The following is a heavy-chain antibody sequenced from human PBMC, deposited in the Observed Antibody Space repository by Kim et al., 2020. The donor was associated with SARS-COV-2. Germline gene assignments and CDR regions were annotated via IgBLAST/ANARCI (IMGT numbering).Heavy chain of an antibody. CDR3: ARGRARGYSYGDDY. Sequence: ADPVKGRFTISRDNSKNTLYLQMNSLRAEDTAVYYCARGRARGYSYGDDYWGQGTLVTVSS. V-gene: IGHV3-30*01. D-gene: IGHD5-18*01. J-gene: IGHJ4*02.